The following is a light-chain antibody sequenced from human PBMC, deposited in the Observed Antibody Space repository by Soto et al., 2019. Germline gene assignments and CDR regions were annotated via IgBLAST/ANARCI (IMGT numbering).Light chain of an antibody. CDR1: SGHSSYA. J-gene: IGLJ2*01. Sequence: QPVLTQSPSASASLGASVKLTCTLSSGHSSYAIAWHQQQPEKGPRYLMKFNSDGSHSKGDGIPDRFSGSSSGAERYLIISSLQSEDEADYYCQTWGTGTVVFGGGTKLTVL. V-gene: IGLV4-69*01. CDR3: QTWGTGTVV. CDR2: FNSDGSH.